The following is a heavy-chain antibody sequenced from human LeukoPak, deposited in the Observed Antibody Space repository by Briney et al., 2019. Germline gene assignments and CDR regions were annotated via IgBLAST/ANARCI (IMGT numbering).Heavy chain of an antibody. V-gene: IGHV4-59*08. J-gene: IGHJ4*02. CDR2: IYYSGST. CDR3: ARHLNNCGDDCYIFDY. Sequence: SETLSLTCTVSGRSIFSYYWSWIRQPPGKVREWMGYIYYSGSTTYNPSLKSRVTIPVDTSKNQFSLRVSSVTAADTAVYYCARHLNNCGDDCYIFDYWGQGTLVTVSS. CDR1: GRSIFSYY. D-gene: IGHD2-21*01.